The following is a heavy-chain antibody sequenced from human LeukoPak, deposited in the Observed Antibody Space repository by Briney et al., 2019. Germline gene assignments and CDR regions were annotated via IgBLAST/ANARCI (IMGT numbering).Heavy chain of an antibody. Sequence: ASVKVSCKASGYTFNGYYLQWVRQVPGQGLEWIGRINPNSGGTSYAQKFQGRVTMTRDTSIRTAYMELNRLKSDDTAVYFCARGGIGEASDYWGQGTLLTVSS. CDR1: GYTFNGYY. CDR3: ARGGIGEASDY. D-gene: IGHD3-16*01. J-gene: IGHJ4*02. CDR2: INPNSGGT. V-gene: IGHV1-2*06.